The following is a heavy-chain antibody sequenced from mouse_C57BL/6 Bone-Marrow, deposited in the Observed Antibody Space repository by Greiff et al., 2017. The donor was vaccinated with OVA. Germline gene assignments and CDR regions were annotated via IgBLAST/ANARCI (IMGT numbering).Heavy chain of an antibody. V-gene: IGHV2-2*01. J-gene: IGHJ2*01. CDR1: GFSLTSYG. Sequence: QVQLKESGPGLVQPSQSLSITCTVSGFSLTSYGVHWVRQSPGKGLEWLGVIWSGGSTDYNAAFISRLSISKDNSKSQVFFKMNSLQADDTAIYYCARNSQNSQFITTVVAYYFDYWGQGTTLTVSS. CDR3: ARNSQNSQFITTVVAYYFDY. CDR2: IWSGGST. D-gene: IGHD1-1*01.